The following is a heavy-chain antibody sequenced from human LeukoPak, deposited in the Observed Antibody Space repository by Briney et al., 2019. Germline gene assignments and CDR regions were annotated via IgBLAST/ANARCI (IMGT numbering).Heavy chain of an antibody. CDR2: INPNSGGT. V-gene: IGHV1-2*02. Sequence: ASVKVSCKASGYTFTGYYMHWVRQAPGQGLEWMGWINPNSGGTNDAQKFQGRVTMTRATSISTAYMELSRLRSDDTAVYYCARVGETSCMDVWGKGTTVTVSS. CDR1: GYTFTGYY. D-gene: IGHD2-2*01. J-gene: IGHJ6*04. CDR3: ARVGETSCMDV.